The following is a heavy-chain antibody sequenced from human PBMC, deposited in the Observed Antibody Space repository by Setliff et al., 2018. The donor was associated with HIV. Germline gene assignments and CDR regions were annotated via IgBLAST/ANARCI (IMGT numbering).Heavy chain of an antibody. CDR2: MNPKTGNT. CDR3: VRGDGSCWQMGFEY. D-gene: IGHD6-19*01. Sequence: ASVKVSCKASGYTFSSYDINWVRQATGQGLEWMGWMNPKTGNTGYAQKFQGRVSMTKNTSISTAYMELSSLRSEDTAVYYCVRGDGSCWQMGFEYWGRGTQVTVSS. V-gene: IGHV1-8*02. CDR1: GYTFSSYD. J-gene: IGHJ4*02.